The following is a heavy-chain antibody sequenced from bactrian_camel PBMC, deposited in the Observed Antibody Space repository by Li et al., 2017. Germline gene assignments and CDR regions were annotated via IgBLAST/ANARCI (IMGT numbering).Heavy chain of an antibody. CDR3: AAHPAPCVQTRGIACSGGHCYGVTY. D-gene: IGHD2*01. CDR2: IDSDGST. CDR1: GYTGSGYC. V-gene: IGHV3S26*01. J-gene: IGHJ4*01. Sequence: HVQLVESGGGSVQAGGSLRLSCAASGYTGSGYCMGWFRQAPGKEREGVAAIDSDGSTSYADSVKGRFTISRENRINTVYLQMDDLKPEDTAMYFCAAHPAPCVQTRGIACSGGHCYGVTYWGQGTQVTVS.